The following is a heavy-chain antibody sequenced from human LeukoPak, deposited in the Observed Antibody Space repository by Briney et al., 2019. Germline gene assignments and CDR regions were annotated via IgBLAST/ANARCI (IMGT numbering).Heavy chain of an antibody. J-gene: IGHJ6*03. Sequence: PGGSLRLSCAASGFTFDDYAMHWVRQAPGKGLEWVSLISWDGGSTYYADSVKGRFTISRDNSKNSLYLQMNSLRAEDTALYYCAKDNGGYDYYYYYYMDVWGKGTTVTVSS. CDR1: GFTFDDYA. D-gene: IGHD5-12*01. CDR3: AKDNGGYDYYYYYYMDV. V-gene: IGHV3-43D*03. CDR2: ISWDGGST.